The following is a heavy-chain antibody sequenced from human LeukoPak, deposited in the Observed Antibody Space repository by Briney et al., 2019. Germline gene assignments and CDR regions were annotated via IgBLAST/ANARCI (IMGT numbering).Heavy chain of an antibody. CDR3: ARTNTVYGDFDY. Sequence: PGGSLRLSCAASGLTVTDNYFSWVRQAPGKGLEWVSVIFPDGRTYHADSVKGRFTISRDGPKNTLLLQMNSLRADDTALYHCARTNTVYGDFDYWGQGILVTVSS. J-gene: IGHJ4*02. CDR2: IFPDGRT. V-gene: IGHV3-53*01. D-gene: IGHD2/OR15-2a*01. CDR1: GLTVTDNY.